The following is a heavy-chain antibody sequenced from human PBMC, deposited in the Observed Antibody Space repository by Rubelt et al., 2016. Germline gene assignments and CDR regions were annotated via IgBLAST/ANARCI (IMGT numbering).Heavy chain of an antibody. V-gene: IGHV4-39*01. CDR3: ASNGRDYDDSSGLYMDV. D-gene: IGHD3-22*01. J-gene: IGHJ6*03. CDR2: IYYSGST. CDR1: GGSISSSSYY. Sequence: QLQLQESGPGLVKPSETLSLTCTVSGGSISSSSYYWGWIRQPPGKGLEWIGSIYYSGSTYYNPSLNGRVTISVDTSKNQFSLKLSSVTAADTAVYYCASNGRDYDDSSGLYMDVRGKGTTVTVSS.